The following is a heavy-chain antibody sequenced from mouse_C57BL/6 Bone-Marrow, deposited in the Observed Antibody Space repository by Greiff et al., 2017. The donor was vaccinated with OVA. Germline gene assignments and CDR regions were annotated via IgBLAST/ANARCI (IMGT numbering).Heavy chain of an antibody. CDR1: GYTFTDYY. D-gene: IGHD3-2*02. Sequence: VKLMESGPELVKPGASVKISCKASGYTFTDYYINWVKQRPGQGLEWIGWIFPGSGSTYYNEKFKGKATLTVDKSSSTAYMLLSSLTSEDSAVYFCARSGSSGPAWFAYWGQGTLVTVSA. CDR2: IFPGSGST. V-gene: IGHV1-75*01. J-gene: IGHJ3*01. CDR3: ARSGSSGPAWFAY.